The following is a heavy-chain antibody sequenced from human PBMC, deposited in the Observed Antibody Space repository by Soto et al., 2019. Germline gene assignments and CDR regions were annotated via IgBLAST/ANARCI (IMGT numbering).Heavy chain of an antibody. J-gene: IGHJ4*02. CDR3: VKDFRPYGAYDLDC. D-gene: IGHD5-12*01. CDR1: GFTFTTNT. Sequence: AGTLRLSCTVSGFTFTTNTMNWIRQAPGKGQVGVALSRGDESKKLYADSVKGRITISRDNAKNMLYLQMNSVTVEDTGLYYCVKDFRPYGAYDLDCWGQGTLVTVSS. CDR2: SRGDESKK. V-gene: IGHV3-33*03.